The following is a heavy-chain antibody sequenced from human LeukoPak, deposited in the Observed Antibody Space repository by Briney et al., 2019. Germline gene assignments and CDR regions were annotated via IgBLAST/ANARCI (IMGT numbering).Heavy chain of an antibody. CDR3: ARYSSSWHSLGYMDV. V-gene: IGHV1-2*02. Sequence: GASVKVSCKASGYTFIGYYIHWVRQAPGQGLEWMGWINPNNGGTNYAQKFQGRVTMTRDTSISTAYMELSSLRSDDTAVYYCARYSSSWHSLGYMDVWGKGTTVTISS. CDR1: GYTFIGYY. D-gene: IGHD6-13*01. J-gene: IGHJ6*03. CDR2: INPNNGGT.